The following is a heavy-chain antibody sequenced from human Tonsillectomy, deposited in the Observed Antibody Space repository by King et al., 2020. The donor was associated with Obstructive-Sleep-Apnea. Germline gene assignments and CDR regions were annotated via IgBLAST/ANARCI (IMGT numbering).Heavy chain of an antibody. CDR1: GFTFGDYA. CDR3: TRVGAYSSGWFHNWFDP. Sequence: VQLVESGGGLVQPGRSLRLSCTASGFTFGDYAMRWFRQAPGKGLEWVGFIRSKAYGGTTEYAASVKSRFTISRDDSKSIAYLQMNTLKTEDTAVYYCTRVGAYSSGWFHNWFDPWGQGTLVTVSS. D-gene: IGHD6-19*01. V-gene: IGHV3-49*03. J-gene: IGHJ5*02. CDR2: IRSKAYGGTT.